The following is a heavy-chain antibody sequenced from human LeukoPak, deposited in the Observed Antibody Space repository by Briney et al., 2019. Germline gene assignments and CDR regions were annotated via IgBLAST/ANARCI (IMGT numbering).Heavy chain of an antibody. CDR3: AKEDSRGHWFDY. CDR2: ISGSDTRT. CDR1: GFTVSSNY. V-gene: IGHV3-23*01. J-gene: IGHJ4*02. D-gene: IGHD3-22*01. Sequence: GGSLRLSWAAAGFTVSSNYMSWVRQAPGKGLEWVSAISGSDTRTYYADSLKGRLTISRDNSKNTLYLQMDSLTAEDTAVYYCAKEDSRGHWFDYWGQGTLVTVSS.